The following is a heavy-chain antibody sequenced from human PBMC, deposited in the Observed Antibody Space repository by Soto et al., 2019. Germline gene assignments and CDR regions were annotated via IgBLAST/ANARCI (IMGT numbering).Heavy chain of an antibody. CDR1: GYTFTSYG. CDR2: ISAYNGNT. V-gene: IGHV1-18*01. J-gene: IGHJ4*02. CDR3: AREPVDYYDSSGPFGY. Sequence: DSVKVSCKASGYTFTSYGISWVRQAPGQGLEWMGWISAYNGNTNYAQKLQGRVTMTTDTSTSTAYMELRSLRSDDTAVYYCAREPVDYYDSSGPFGYWGQGTLVTVSS. D-gene: IGHD3-22*01.